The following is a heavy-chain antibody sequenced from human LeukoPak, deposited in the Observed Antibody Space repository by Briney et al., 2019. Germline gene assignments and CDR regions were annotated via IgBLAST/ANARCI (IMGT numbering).Heavy chain of an antibody. D-gene: IGHD2-15*01. V-gene: IGHV4-59*12. Sequence: SETLSLTCTVSGGSISSYYWSWIRQPPGKGLEWIGYIYYSGSTNYNPSLKSRVTISVDTSKNQFSLKLSSVTAADTAVYYCARDIAPSGEFDYWGQGTLVTVSS. CDR2: IYYSGST. CDR3: ARDIAPSGEFDY. J-gene: IGHJ4*02. CDR1: GGSISSYY.